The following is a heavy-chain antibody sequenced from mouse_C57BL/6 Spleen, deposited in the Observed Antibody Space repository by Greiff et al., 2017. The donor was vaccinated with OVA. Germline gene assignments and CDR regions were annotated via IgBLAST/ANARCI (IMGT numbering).Heavy chain of an antibody. CDR3: ARCSMGYAMDY. J-gene: IGHJ4*01. Sequence: VQLQQSGPELVKPGASVKISCKASGYTFTDYYMNWVKQSHGKSLEWIGDINPNNGGTSYNQKFKGKATLTVDKSSSTAYMELRSLTSEDSAVYYWARCSMGYAMDYWGQGTSVTVSS. CDR1: GYTFTDYY. V-gene: IGHV1-26*01. CDR2: INPNNGGT.